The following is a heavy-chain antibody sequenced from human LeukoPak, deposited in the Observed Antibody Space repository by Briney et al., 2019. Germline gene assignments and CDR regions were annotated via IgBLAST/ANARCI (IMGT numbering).Heavy chain of an antibody. V-gene: IGHV3-30*18. Sequence: GGSLRLSCAASGFTFSNFAMSWVRQAPGKGLEWVAAISNDGNKKYYADSVKGRFTISRDNPKNTLFLQMNSLRAEDTAVYYCAKEGWDKSYWYGRIDYWGQGTLVTVSS. J-gene: IGHJ4*02. D-gene: IGHD2-8*02. CDR2: ISNDGNKK. CDR3: AKEGWDKSYWYGRIDY. CDR1: GFTFSNFA.